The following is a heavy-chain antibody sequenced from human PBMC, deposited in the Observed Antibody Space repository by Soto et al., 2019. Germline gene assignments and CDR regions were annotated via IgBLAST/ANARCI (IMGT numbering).Heavy chain of an antibody. V-gene: IGHV3-30*18. CDR3: AKEGPNIVLVPAATGDYFDY. CDR2: ISYDGSNK. D-gene: IGHD2-2*01. CDR1: GFTFSSYG. Sequence: PGGSLRLSCAASGFTFSSYGMHWVRQAPGKGLEWVAVISYDGSNKYYADSVKGRFTISRDNSKNTLYLQMNSLRAEDTAVYYCAKEGPNIVLVPAATGDYFDYWGQGTLVTVSS. J-gene: IGHJ4*02.